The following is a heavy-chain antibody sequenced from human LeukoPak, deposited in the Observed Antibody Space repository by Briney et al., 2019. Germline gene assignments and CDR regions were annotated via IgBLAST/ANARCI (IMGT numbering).Heavy chain of an antibody. CDR2: ISGSGGST. D-gene: IGHD4-17*01. Sequence: GGSLRLSCAASGFTFSSYAMSWVRQAPGKGLEWVSAISGSGGSTYYADSVKGRFTISRDNSKNSLYLQVNSLRAEDTAVYYCARGGHGDYVCHYWGQGTLVTVSS. CDR3: ARGGHGDYVCHY. J-gene: IGHJ4*02. CDR1: GFTFSSYA. V-gene: IGHV3-23*01.